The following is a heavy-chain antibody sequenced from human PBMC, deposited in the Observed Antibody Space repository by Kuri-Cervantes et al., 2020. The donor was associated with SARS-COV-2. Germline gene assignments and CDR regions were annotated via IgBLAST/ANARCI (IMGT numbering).Heavy chain of an antibody. CDR3: AREVGRDSSGYSYGMDV. CDR2: IGTAGDT. J-gene: IGHJ6*02. Sequence: GESLKISCAASGFTFDDYAMHWVRQATGKGLEWVSAIGTAGDTYYPGSVKGRFTISRENAKNSLYLQMNTLRAGDTAVYYCAREVGRDSSGYSYGMDVWGQGTTVTVSS. V-gene: IGHV3-13*01. CDR1: GFTFDDYA. D-gene: IGHD3-22*01.